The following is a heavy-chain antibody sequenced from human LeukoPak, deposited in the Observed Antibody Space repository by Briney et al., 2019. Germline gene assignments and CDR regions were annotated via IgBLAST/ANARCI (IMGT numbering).Heavy chain of an antibody. Sequence: PGGSLRLSCAASGFTFSSYSMSWVRQAPGKGVEWVSAISGSGGSTYYADSVKGRFTISRDNSKNTLYLQMNSLRAEDTAVYYCATTAGRWSEYFQHWGQGTLVTVSS. V-gene: IGHV3-23*01. CDR3: ATTAGRWSEYFQH. J-gene: IGHJ1*01. CDR2: ISGSGGST. CDR1: GFTFSSYS. D-gene: IGHD6-13*01.